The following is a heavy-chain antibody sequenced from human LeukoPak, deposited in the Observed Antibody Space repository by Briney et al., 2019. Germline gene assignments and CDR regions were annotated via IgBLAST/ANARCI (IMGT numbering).Heavy chain of an antibody. CDR2: ISSSSSYI. CDR1: GFTFSSYS. D-gene: IGHD6-25*01. CDR3: ARDNVEFRISSGLGG. V-gene: IGHV3-21*01. Sequence: GGSLRLSCAASGFTFSSYSMNWVRQAPGKGLEWVSSISSSSSYIYYADSVKGRFTISRDNAKNSLYLQMNSLRAEDTAVYYCARDNVEFRISSGLGGWGQGTLVTVSS. J-gene: IGHJ4*02.